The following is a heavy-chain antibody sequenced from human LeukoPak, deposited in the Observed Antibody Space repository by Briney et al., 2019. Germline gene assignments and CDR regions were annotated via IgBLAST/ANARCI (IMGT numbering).Heavy chain of an antibody. CDR3: ARGGSGSYYSQNWFDP. D-gene: IGHD3-10*01. Sequence: PSETLSLTCTVSGGSISSYYWSWIRQPAGKGLEWIGRIYTSGSTNYNPSLKSRVTMSVDTSKNQFSLKLSSVTAADTAVYYCARGGSGSYYSQNWFDPWGQGTLVTVSS. J-gene: IGHJ5*02. CDR2: IYTSGST. CDR1: GGSISSYY. V-gene: IGHV4-4*07.